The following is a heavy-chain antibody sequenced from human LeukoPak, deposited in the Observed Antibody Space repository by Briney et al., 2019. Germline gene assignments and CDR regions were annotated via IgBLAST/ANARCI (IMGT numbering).Heavy chain of an antibody. CDR2: ISGDSGST. CDR3: AKDTEGYTYGYYYYGMDV. D-gene: IGHD5-18*01. Sequence: GGSLRLSCAASGFTFDDYAMHWVRHAPGKGLEWVSLISGDSGSTYYADSVKGRFTISRDNSKNSLYLQMNSLRSDDTALYYCAKDTEGYTYGYYYYGMDVWGQGTTVTVSS. J-gene: IGHJ6*02. V-gene: IGHV3-43*02. CDR1: GFTFDDYA.